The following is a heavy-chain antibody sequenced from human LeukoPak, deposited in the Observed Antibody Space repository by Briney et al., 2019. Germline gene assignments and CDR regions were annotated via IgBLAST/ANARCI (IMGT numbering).Heavy chain of an antibody. D-gene: IGHD3-22*01. J-gene: IGHJ4*02. CDR2: ISGSGGST. CDR3: AKDILRYYYDSSGYSDY. CDR1: GFTFSIYA. V-gene: IGHV3-23*01. Sequence: PGGSLRLSCAASGFTFSIYAMSWVRQAPGKGLEWVSAISGSGGSTYYADSVKGRFTISRDNSKNTLYLQMNSLRAEDTAVYYCAKDILRYYYDSSGYSDYWGQGTLVTVSS.